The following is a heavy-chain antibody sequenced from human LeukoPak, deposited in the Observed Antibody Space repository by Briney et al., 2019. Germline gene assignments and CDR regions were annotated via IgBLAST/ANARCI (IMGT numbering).Heavy chain of an antibody. CDR3: ARASYSYDINGWVPFDY. D-gene: IGHD3-22*01. Sequence: SETLSLTCSVSGDSISSRSYYWSWIRQPPGKGLEWIGTIYYSGSTYYNPSLKSRATISTDTSKNQVSLRLSSVTAADTAVYYCARASYSYDINGWVPFDYWGQGTLVTVSS. CDR2: IYYSGST. V-gene: IGHV4-39*01. J-gene: IGHJ4*02. CDR1: GDSISSRSYY.